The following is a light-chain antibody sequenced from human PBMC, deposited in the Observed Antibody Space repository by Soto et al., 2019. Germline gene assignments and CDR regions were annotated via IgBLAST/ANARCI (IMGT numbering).Light chain of an antibody. J-gene: IGKJ3*01. Sequence: DIQMTQSPSSLSASVGDRVTITCRASQTINTYLNWYQQKPGKAPHLLIYATSTLQSGVPSRFSGSGSGTDFTLTISSLQPEDFATYYCQQSYSTPAFGHGTKVDIK. V-gene: IGKV1-39*01. CDR1: QTINTY. CDR3: QQSYSTPA. CDR2: ATS.